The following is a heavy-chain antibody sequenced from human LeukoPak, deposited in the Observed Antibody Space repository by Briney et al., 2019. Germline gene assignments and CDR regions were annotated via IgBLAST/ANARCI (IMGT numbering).Heavy chain of an antibody. CDR1: GFTFSSYA. Sequence: QPGRSLRLSCAASGFTFSSYAMPWVRQAPGKGLEWVAVISYDGSNKYYADSVKGRFPISRDNSTNTLYLLMNSLRAEDTAVYYYARGVSSGWGRWAYYYGMDAWGQGTTVTVSS. CDR2: ISYDGSNK. J-gene: IGHJ6*02. CDR3: ARGVSSGWGRWAYYYGMDA. V-gene: IGHV3-30-3*01. D-gene: IGHD6-25*01.